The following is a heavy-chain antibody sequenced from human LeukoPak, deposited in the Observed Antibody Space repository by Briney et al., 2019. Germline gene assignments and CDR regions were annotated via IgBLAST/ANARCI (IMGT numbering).Heavy chain of an antibody. CDR1: GGSISSGSYY. D-gene: IGHD2-2*01. CDR3: ARTRYCGSTSCYVKGLLLWFGDLEDDY. CDR2: ICTSGST. J-gene: IGHJ4*02. V-gene: IGHV4-61*02. Sequence: PSETLSLTCTVSGGSISSGSYYWSWIRQPAGKGLEWIGRICTSGSTNYNPSLKSRVTISVDTSKNQFSLKLSSVTAADTAVYYCARTRYCGSTSCYVKGLLLWFGDLEDDYWGQGTLVTVSS.